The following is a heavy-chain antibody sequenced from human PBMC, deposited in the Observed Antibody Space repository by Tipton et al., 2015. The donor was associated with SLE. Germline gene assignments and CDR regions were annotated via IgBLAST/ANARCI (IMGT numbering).Heavy chain of an antibody. CDR2: ISGSGGST. Sequence: GSLRLSCAASGFTFSSYAMSWVRQAPGKGLEWVSAISGSGGSTYYADSVKGRFTISRDNSKNTLYLQMNSLRAEDTAVYYCAKGGYGSGSYNYWGQGTLVTVSS. J-gene: IGHJ4*02. D-gene: IGHD3-10*01. V-gene: IGHV3-23*01. CDR3: AKGGYGSGSYNY. CDR1: GFTFSSYA.